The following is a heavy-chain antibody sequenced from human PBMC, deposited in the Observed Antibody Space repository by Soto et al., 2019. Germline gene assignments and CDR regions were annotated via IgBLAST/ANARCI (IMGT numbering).Heavy chain of an antibody. CDR1: GFTFSSYT. J-gene: IGHJ4*02. D-gene: IGHD1-26*01. V-gene: IGHV3-48*02. Sequence: EVQLVDSGGGLVQPGGSLRLSCAASGFTFSSYTMNWVRQAPGKGLEWISYISSSSRTIYYADSVKGRFTFSRDNAQNSLYLQMTSLRDEDTAVYYCGRVPTRALDYWGQGTLVSVSS. CDR2: ISSSSRTI. CDR3: GRVPTRALDY.